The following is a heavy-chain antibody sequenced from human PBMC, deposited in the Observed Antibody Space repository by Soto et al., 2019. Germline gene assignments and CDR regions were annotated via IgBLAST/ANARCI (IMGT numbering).Heavy chain of an antibody. CDR1: GGSISSYY. J-gene: IGHJ6*02. CDR2: IYYSGST. CDR3: ARDRARRGMDV. V-gene: IGHV4-59*01. Sequence: SETLSLTCTVSGGSISSYYWSWIRQPPGKGLEWIGYIYYSGSTNYNPSLKSRVTISVDTSKNQFSLKLSSVTAADTAVYYCARDRARRGMDVWGQGTTVTVSS. D-gene: IGHD3-10*01.